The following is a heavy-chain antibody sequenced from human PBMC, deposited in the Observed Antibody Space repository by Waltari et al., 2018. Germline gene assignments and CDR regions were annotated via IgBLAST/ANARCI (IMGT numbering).Heavy chain of an antibody. CDR3: ARGGVRGVIIMGYFDY. Sequence: EVQLVESGGGLIQPGGSLSLSCAASGVTVSRNYMSWVRQATGKGLGCVSVFYSGGSTSFAASVKGRFTISRDNSKNPLYLQMNSLRAEDTAVYYCARGGVRGVIIMGYFDYWGQGTLVTVSS. CDR1: GVTVSRNY. J-gene: IGHJ4*02. CDR2: FYSGGST. V-gene: IGHV3-53*01. D-gene: IGHD3-10*01.